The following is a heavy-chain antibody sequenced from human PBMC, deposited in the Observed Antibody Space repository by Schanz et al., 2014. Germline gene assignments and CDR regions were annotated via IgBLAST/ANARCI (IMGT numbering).Heavy chain of an antibody. CDR3: ARGYGDSPTDF. J-gene: IGHJ4*02. Sequence: QVQLVQSGAEVKKPGSSMKVSCKASGGTFNSYTINWVRQAPGQGLEWMGRIIPILGIANSAQKFQGRVTITADRSTSTAYMELSSLRSEDTAVYYCARGYGDSPTDFWGQGTLVTVSS. CDR1: GGTFNSYT. D-gene: IGHD4-17*01. V-gene: IGHV1-69*02. CDR2: IIPILGIA.